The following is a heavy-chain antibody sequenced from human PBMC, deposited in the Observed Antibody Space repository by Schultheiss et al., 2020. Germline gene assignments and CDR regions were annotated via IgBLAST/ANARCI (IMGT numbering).Heavy chain of an antibody. CDR2: IIPILGIA. Sequence: SVKVSCKASGGTFSSYTISWVRQAPGQGLEWMGRIIPILGIANYAQKFQGRVTITADKSTSTAYMELSSLRSEDTAVYYCARAPELRYYFDYWGQGTLVTVSS. V-gene: IGHV1-69*02. CDR3: ARAPELRYYFDY. J-gene: IGHJ4*02. CDR1: GGTFSSYT. D-gene: IGHD1-26*01.